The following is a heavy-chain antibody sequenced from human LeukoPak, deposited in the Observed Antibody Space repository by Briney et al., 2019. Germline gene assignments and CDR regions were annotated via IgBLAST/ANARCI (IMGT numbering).Heavy chain of an antibody. Sequence: GGSLRLSCAATGFTFSSYSMIWVRQAPGKGLEWVSYISSSSTTIYYADSVKGRFTISRDNAKNSLYLQMDSLRDEDTAVYYCARPNCGGTYGMDVWGQGTTVTVSS. CDR1: GFTFSSYS. CDR2: ISSSSTTI. V-gene: IGHV3-48*02. CDR3: ARPNCGGTYGMDV. D-gene: IGHD2-21*01. J-gene: IGHJ6*02.